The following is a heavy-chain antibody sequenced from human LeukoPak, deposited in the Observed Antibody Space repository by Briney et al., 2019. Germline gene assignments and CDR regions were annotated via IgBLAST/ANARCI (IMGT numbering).Heavy chain of an antibody. CDR1: GYVFNKYG. D-gene: IGHD4-11*01. V-gene: IGHV1-18*01. Sequence: ASVKVSCKASGYVFNKYGITWVRQAPGQGLEWMGWISAYDGKRDFAQRFHDRLTMTTDTSTSTAYMELRNLRSDDTAIYYCSRVDYSDFGGSLHWGQGTLVTVSP. CDR3: SRVDYSDFGGSLH. J-gene: IGHJ4*02. CDR2: ISAYDGKR.